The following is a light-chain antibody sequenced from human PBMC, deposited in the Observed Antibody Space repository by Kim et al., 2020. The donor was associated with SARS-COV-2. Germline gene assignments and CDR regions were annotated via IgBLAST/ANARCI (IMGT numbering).Light chain of an antibody. CDR2: GNT. V-gene: IGLV1-40*01. Sequence: QSALTQSPSVSGAPGQRVTISCTGSSSNIGAYYDVHWYQQLPGTAPKLLIHGNTNRPSGVPDRFSGSKSGTSASLDITGLQAEDEAVYYCQSYDRSLSGSVFGGGTQLTVL. J-gene: IGLJ3*02. CDR3: QSYDRSLSGSV. CDR1: SSNIGAYYD.